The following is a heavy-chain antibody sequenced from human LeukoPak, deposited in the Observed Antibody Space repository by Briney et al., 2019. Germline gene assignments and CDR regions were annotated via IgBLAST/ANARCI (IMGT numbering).Heavy chain of an antibody. CDR1: GGSISSYY. V-gene: IGHV4-59*12. CDR3: ARAVRSCSGGSCYFNWFDP. Sequence: PSETLSLTCTVSGGSISSYYWSWVRQPPGKGLEWIGYIYYSGSTNYNPSHKSRVTISVATSKNQFSMTLSSVTDADTAVYYCARAVRSCSGGSCYFNWFDPWGQGTLVTVSS. D-gene: IGHD2-15*01. J-gene: IGHJ5*02. CDR2: IYYSGST.